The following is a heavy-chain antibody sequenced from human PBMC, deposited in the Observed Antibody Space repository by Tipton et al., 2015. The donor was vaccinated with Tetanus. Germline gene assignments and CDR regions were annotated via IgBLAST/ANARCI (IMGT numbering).Heavy chain of an antibody. CDR1: GASISSSRRFD. Sequence: TLSLTCTVSGASISSSRRFDCGWIRQPPGKGLEWIGTISYSGSTSYSPSLKSRVTMSVDTSKNQFSLRLTSVTAADTAVYYCARANNEFPKKGPFDSWGQGSLVIVSS. V-gene: IGHV4-39*07. J-gene: IGHJ4*02. CDR2: ISYSGST. D-gene: IGHD1-1*01. CDR3: ARANNEFPKKGPFDS.